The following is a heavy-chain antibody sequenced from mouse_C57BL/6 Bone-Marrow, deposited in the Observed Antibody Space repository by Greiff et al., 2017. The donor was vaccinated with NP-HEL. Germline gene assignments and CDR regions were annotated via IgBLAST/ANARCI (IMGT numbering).Heavy chain of an antibody. CDR1: GYTFTDYN. D-gene: IGHD2-4*01. Sequence: EVHLVESGPELVKPGASVKMSCKASGYTFTDYNMHWVKQSHGKSLEWIGYINPNNGGTSYNQKFKGKATLTVNKSSSTAYMELRSLTSEDSAVYYCARGHYDYDFDYWGQGTTLTVSS. CDR2: INPNNGGT. CDR3: ARGHYDYDFDY. V-gene: IGHV1-22*01. J-gene: IGHJ2*01.